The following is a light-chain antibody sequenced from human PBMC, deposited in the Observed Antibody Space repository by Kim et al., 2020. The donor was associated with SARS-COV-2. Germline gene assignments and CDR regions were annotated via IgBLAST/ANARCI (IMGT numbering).Light chain of an antibody. V-gene: IGKV3-15*01. J-gene: IGKJ4*01. CDR2: EAS. CDR1: QSVGTN. Sequence: SPGERATLSCRASQSVGTNLAWFQQRPGQAPRLLIYEASTRATSIPARFSCSGSGTEFTLAISSLQSEDFALYYCQQYSDWPPLTFGGGTKVDIK. CDR3: QQYSDWPPLT.